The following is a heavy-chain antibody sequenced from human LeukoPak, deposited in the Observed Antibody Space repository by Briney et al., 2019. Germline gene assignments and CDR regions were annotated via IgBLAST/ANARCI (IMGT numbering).Heavy chain of an antibody. V-gene: IGHV3-53*01. CDR2: IYSGGST. CDR3: ARASLGYYDSSGYWAGAFDI. J-gene: IGHJ3*02. CDR1: GFPVSSNY. Sequence: PGGSLSLSCAASGFPVSSNYMSWVRQAPGKGLEWVSVIYSGGSTYYADSVKGRFTISRDNSKNTLYLQMNSLRAEDTAVYYCARASLGYYDSSGYWAGAFDIWGQGTMVTVSS. D-gene: IGHD3-22*01.